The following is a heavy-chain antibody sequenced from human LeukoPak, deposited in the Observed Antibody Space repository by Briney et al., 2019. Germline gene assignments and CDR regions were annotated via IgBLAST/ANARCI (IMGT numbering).Heavy chain of an antibody. CDR2: IYPGDSDT. CDR1: GYSFTTYW. J-gene: IGHJ4*02. D-gene: IGHD3-3*01. V-gene: IGHV5-51*01. CDR3: ARRGLEWSMDN. Sequence: GESLKISCKGSGYSFTTYWIGWVRQMPGKGLEWMGIIYPGDSDTRYSPSFQGQVTISADKSISTAHLQWRSLKASDTAMYYCARRGLEWSMDNWGQGTLVTVSS.